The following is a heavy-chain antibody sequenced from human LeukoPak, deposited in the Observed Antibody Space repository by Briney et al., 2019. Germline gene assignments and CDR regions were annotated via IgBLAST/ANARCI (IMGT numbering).Heavy chain of an antibody. CDR1: GYTFTSYD. V-gene: IGHV1-8*01. Sequence: SVKVSCKASGYTFTSYDINWVRQATGQGLEWMGWMNPNSGNTGYAQKFQGRVTMTRNTSISTAYMELSSLRSEDTAVYYCARVMVVRGVIFWWFDPWGQGTLVTVSS. CDR3: ARVMVVRGVIFWWFDP. J-gene: IGHJ5*02. CDR2: MNPNSGNT. D-gene: IGHD3-10*01.